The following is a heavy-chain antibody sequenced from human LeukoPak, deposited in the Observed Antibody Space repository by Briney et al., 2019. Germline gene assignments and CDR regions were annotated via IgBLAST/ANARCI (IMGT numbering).Heavy chain of an antibody. CDR2: IYYSGST. CDR3: ARDISYYYMDV. J-gene: IGHJ6*03. Sequence: SETLSLTCTVSGGSISSYYWSWIRQPPGKGLEWIGYIYYSGSTNYNPSLKSRVTISVDTSKNQFSLKLSSVTAADTAVYYCARDISYYYMDVWGKGTTVTISS. V-gene: IGHV4-59*01. CDR1: GGSISSYY.